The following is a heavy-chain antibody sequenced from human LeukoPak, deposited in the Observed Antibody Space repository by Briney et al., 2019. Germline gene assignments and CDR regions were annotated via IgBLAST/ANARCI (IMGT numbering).Heavy chain of an antibody. V-gene: IGHV4-39*07. CDR3: ARSRGGFGDYGSWFDP. J-gene: IGHJ5*02. Sequence: MASETLSLTCTVSGGSISSSSYYWGWIHQPPGKGLEWIGSIYYSGSTYYNPSLKSRVTISVDTSKNQFSLKLNSVTPADTAVYYCARSRGGFGDYGSWFDPWGQGTLVTVSS. D-gene: IGHD4-17*01. CDR2: IYYSGST. CDR1: GGSISSSSYY.